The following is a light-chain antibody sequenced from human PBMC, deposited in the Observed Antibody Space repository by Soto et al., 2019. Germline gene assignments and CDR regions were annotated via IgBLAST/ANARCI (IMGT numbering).Light chain of an antibody. CDR1: QSVSVNS. Sequence: EIVLTQSTGTLSLSPEERATLSCRASQSVSVNSLPWYQQKGGQAPRLLIYAVSTRATGVPDRFSGTGSGTDFALTICRLETDDSAVYYCQQYGGSPFTFGPGTKVDIK. V-gene: IGKV3-20*01. J-gene: IGKJ3*01. CDR3: QQYGGSPFT. CDR2: AVS.